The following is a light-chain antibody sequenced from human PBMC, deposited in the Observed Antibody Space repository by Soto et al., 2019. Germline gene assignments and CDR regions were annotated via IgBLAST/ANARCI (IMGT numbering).Light chain of an antibody. J-gene: IGLJ2*01. Sequence: QSVLTQAPSVSGAPGQRVTISCTGSSSNIGAGYDVLWYQQLPGTAPKLLIYGNSNRPSGVPDRFSGSKSGTSASLAITGLQAEDEADYYCQSYDSNLSGWVFGGGTKLTVL. V-gene: IGLV1-40*01. CDR3: QSYDSNLSGWV. CDR1: SSNIGAGYD. CDR2: GNS.